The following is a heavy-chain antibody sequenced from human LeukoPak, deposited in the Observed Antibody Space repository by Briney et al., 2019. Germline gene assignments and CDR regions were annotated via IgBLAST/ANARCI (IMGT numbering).Heavy chain of an antibody. CDR1: GGSISSGGYY. D-gene: IGHD2/OR15-2a*01. V-gene: IGHV4-31*03. J-gene: IGHJ6*03. CDR2: IYYSGST. Sequence: SETLSLTCTVSGGSISSGGYYWGWIRQHPGKGLEWIGYIYYSGSTYYNPSLKSRVTISVDTSKNQVSLKLSSVTAADTAVYYCARASFRSYYYMDVWGTGTTVTVSS. CDR3: ARASFRSYYYMDV.